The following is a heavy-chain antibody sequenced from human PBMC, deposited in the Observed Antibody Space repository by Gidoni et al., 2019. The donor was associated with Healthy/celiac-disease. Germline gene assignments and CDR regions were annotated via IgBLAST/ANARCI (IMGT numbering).Heavy chain of an antibody. J-gene: IGHJ4*02. V-gene: IGHV4-34*01. Sequence: QVQLQQWGAGLLKPSETLSLTCAVYGGSFSGYYWSWVRQPPGNGLEWIGEINHSGSTNYNPSLKSRVTISVDTSKNQFSLKLSSVTAADTAVYYCARAGHTSGWNGGPYYFDYWGQGTLVTVSS. CDR1: GGSFSGYY. CDR3: ARAGHTSGWNGGPYYFDY. CDR2: INHSGST. D-gene: IGHD6-19*01.